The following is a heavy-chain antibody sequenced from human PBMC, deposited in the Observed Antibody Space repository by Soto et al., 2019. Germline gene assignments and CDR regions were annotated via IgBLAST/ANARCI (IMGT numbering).Heavy chain of an antibody. D-gene: IGHD3-22*01. CDR1: GGTFSSYA. J-gene: IGHJ6*02. Sequence: ASVKVSCKASGGTFSSYAISWVRQAPGQGLEWMGGIIPIFGTANYAQKFQGRVTITADESTSTAYMELSSLRSEDTAVYYCLRDTYYYDSSGYYPNYGMDVWGQGTTVTVSS. V-gene: IGHV1-69*13. CDR2: IIPIFGTA. CDR3: LRDTYYYDSSGYYPNYGMDV.